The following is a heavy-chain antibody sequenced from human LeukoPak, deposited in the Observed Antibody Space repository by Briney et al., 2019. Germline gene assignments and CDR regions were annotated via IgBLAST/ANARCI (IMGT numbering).Heavy chain of an antibody. D-gene: IGHD1-26*01. Sequence: GGSLRLSCAASGFTFSDYYMTWIRQVPGKGLEWVSYISGVADVIYHADSVKGRFTISRDNAKSSVYLQMNSLRAEDTALYYCARGGAHGMDVWGQGTTVTVSS. J-gene: IGHJ6*02. V-gene: IGHV3-11*01. CDR1: GFTFSDYY. CDR3: ARGGAHGMDV. CDR2: ISGVADVI.